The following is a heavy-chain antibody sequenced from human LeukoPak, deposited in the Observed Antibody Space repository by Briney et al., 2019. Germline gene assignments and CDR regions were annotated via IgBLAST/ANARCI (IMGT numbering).Heavy chain of an antibody. CDR2: IYTSGST. CDR1: GGSISSYY. V-gene: IGHV4-4*07. J-gene: IGHJ5*02. CDR3: ARAGTHQFGELSRYWFDP. Sequence: SETLSLTCTVSGGSISSYYWSWIRQPAGKGLEWIGRIYTSGSTNYNPSLKSRVTMSVDTSKNQFSLKLSSVTAADTAVYYCARAGTHQFGELSRYWFDPWGQGTLVTVSS. D-gene: IGHD3-10*01.